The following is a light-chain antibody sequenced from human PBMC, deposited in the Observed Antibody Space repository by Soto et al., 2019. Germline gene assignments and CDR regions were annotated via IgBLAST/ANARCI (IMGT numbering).Light chain of an antibody. J-gene: IGLJ1*01. CDR2: ANN. CDR3: QSYDTNRRGV. V-gene: IGLV1-40*01. CDR1: SSNIGAGYD. Sequence: QSVLTQPPSVSGAPGQRVTISCTGSSSNIGAGYDVHWYQQFPGTAPKLLIYANNNRPSGVPERFSASKSGTSASLAIAGLQADDEADYYCQSYDTNRRGVFVTGTEVTVL.